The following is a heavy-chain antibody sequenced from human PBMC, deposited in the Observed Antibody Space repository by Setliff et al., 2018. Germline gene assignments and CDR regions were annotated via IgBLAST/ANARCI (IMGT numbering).Heavy chain of an antibody. CDR3: ARDNTMVGATDY. J-gene: IGHJ4*02. Sequence: PSETLSLTCAVSGASINSGTYYWSWIRQPAGKGLEWVGRLHTSGSTTYNPSLKSRVTISVDTSKNQFSLRLRSVTAADTAVYFCARDNTMVGATDYWGLGTLVTVSS. CDR2: LHTSGST. V-gene: IGHV4-61*02. CDR1: GASINSGTYY. D-gene: IGHD1-26*01.